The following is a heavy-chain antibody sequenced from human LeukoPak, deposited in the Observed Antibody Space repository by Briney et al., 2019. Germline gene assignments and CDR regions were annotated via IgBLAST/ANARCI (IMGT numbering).Heavy chain of an antibody. CDR2: IGTAGDI. D-gene: IGHD6-13*01. V-gene: IGHV3-13*01. CDR3: AKFIAAPFYFDY. CDR1: GFTFSSYD. Sequence: GGSLRLSCAASGFTFSSYDMHWVRQATGKGLEWVSGIGTAGDIYYPGSVKGRFTISRENAKKSLYLQMNSLRAGDTAVYYCAKFIAAPFYFDYWGQGTLVTVSS. J-gene: IGHJ4*02.